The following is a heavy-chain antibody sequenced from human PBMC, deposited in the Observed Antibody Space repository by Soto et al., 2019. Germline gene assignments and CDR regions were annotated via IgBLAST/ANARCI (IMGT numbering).Heavy chain of an antibody. CDR3: ARGGAAGRGDAIDI. Sequence: EVQLEESGGGAVQLGESLRVTCVASGFTFRNQWMHWVRQVPGKGLVWVSRINGDGTRASYADFVKGRFTISRDNARNLLFLKRNSLTVEDAGVYHCARGGAAGRGDAIDIWGPGTTVAVSS. D-gene: IGHD3-10*01. CDR2: INGDGTRA. CDR1: GFTFRNQW. V-gene: IGHV3-74*01. J-gene: IGHJ6*02.